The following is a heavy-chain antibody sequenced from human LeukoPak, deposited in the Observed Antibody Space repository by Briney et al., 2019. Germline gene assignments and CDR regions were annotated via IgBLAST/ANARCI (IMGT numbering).Heavy chain of an antibody. V-gene: IGHV3-30*03. CDR1: GFTFSSYG. J-gene: IGHJ4*02. CDR3: VRDMSGVVAASTEEY. CDR2: ISYDGSNK. D-gene: IGHD2-15*01. Sequence: GGSLRLSCAASGFTFSSYGMHWVRQAPGKGLEWVSLISYDGSNKYYADSVKGRFTISRDNSKNTLYLQMNSLRAEDTAVYYCVRDMSGVVAASTEEYWGQGTLVTVSS.